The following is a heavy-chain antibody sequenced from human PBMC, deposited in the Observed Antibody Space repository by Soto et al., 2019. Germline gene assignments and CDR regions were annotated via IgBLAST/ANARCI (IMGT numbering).Heavy chain of an antibody. CDR3: GKDRLGITVPKSLWSSYQTGAIGYSYMDV. CDR2: ISGSGGST. V-gene: IGHV3-23*01. J-gene: IGHJ6*03. Sequence: HPGGSLRLSCAASGFTFRSYAMNWVRQAPGKGLEWVSAISGSGGSTYYADSVKGRFTISRDNSKNMLYLQMNSLRGEDTAIYYWGKDRLGITVPKSLWSSYQTGAIGYSYMDVWGKGTTVTVSS. CDR1: GFTFRSYA. D-gene: IGHD3-3*01.